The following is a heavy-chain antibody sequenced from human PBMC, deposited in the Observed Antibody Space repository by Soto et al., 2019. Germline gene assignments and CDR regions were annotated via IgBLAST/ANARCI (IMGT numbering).Heavy chain of an antibody. CDR1: GASVSGGTYY. Sequence: QLQLQESGPGLVKPSETLSLACSVSGASVSGGTYYWGWILQPPGKGLEWVGSIHYSGITHYNPSLKSRATVSIDTSQNQFSLKLTSVTAADTAVYYCARRAHGYPTNWFDPWGQGTLVIVSS. V-gene: IGHV4-39*01. J-gene: IGHJ5*02. CDR2: IHYSGIT. D-gene: IGHD3-22*01. CDR3: ARRAHGYPTNWFDP.